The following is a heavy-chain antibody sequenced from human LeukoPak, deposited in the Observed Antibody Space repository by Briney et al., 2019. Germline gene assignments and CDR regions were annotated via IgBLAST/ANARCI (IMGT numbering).Heavy chain of an antibody. Sequence: PSETLSLTCSVSSYSISSGYYWGWIRQPPGKGLEWIGSIYHSGSTYYNSSLKSRVTISVDTSKNHFSLNLSSVTAADTAVYYCASHLPTYGSGSYYFSYSLDVWGKGTTVTVSS. V-gene: IGHV4-38-2*02. D-gene: IGHD3-10*01. CDR1: SYSISSGYY. J-gene: IGHJ6*03. CDR2: IYHSGST. CDR3: ASHLPTYGSGSYYFSYSLDV.